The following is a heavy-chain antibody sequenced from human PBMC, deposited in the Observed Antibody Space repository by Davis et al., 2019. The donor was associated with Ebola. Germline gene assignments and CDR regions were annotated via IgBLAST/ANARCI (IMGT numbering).Heavy chain of an antibody. Sequence: AASVKVSCKASGYTFTSYDINWVRQATGQGLEWMGWMNPNSGNTGYAQKFQGRVTMTEDTSTDTAYMELSSLRSEDTAVYYCATPSYCGGDCPSPSYYYYGMDVWGQGTTVTVSS. CDR2: MNPNSGNT. CDR1: GYTFTSYD. V-gene: IGHV1-8*01. J-gene: IGHJ6*02. CDR3: ATPSYCGGDCPSPSYYYYGMDV. D-gene: IGHD2-21*01.